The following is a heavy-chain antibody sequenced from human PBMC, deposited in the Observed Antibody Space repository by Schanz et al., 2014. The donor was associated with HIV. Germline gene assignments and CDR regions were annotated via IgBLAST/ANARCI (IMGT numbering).Heavy chain of an antibody. J-gene: IGHJ6*02. V-gene: IGHV1-2*02. CDR2: INPNSGDT. CDR1: GGTFTGYY. Sequence: QVQLVQSGAEVKKPGSSVKVSCKTFGGTFTGYYLHWVRQAPGQGLEWMGWINPNSGDTDYAQKFQGRVTLTRDTSITTAYMELTSLRPEDTAVYYCARRRGWGSYRYFPYGLDVWGQGTTVTVSS. CDR3: ARRRGWGSYRYFPYGLDV. D-gene: IGHD3-16*02.